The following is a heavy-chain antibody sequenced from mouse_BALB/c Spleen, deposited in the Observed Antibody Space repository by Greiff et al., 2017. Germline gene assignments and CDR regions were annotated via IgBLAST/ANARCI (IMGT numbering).Heavy chain of an antibody. CDR3: TREITTVRYFDV. CDR2: IYPSDSYT. J-gene: IGHJ1*01. CDR1: GYTFTSYW. D-gene: IGHD1-1*01. V-gene: IGHV1-69*02. Sequence: QVQLQQPGAELVRPGASVKLSCKASGYTFTSYWINWVKQRPGQGLEWIGNIYPSDSYTNYNQKFKDKATLTVDKSSSTAYMQLSSPTSEDSAVYYCTREITTVRYFDVWGAGTTVTVSS.